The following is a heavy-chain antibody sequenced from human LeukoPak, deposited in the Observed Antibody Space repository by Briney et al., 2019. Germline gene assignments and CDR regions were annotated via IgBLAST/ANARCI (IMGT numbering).Heavy chain of an antibody. CDR3: ARQPANTAAFDA. D-gene: IGHD5-18*01. CDR1: GGSINAFY. Sequence: SETPSLTCTVSGGSINAFYWSWIRQPPGKGLEWIAYVRANGENNYNPSLKSRVAISLDTANSQISLRLNFVTAADTAIYYCARQPANTAAFDAWGQGTMVTVSS. J-gene: IGHJ3*01. V-gene: IGHV4-4*08. CDR2: VRANGEN.